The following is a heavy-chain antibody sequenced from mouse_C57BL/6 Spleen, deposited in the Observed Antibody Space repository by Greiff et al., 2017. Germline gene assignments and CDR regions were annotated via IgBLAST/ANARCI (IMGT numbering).Heavy chain of an antibody. V-gene: IGHV5-6*01. J-gene: IGHJ2*01. D-gene: IGHD1-1*01. CDR1: GFTFSSYG. CDR3: ARLYGSSFDY. Sequence: VHLVESGGDLVKPGGSLKLSCAASGFTFSSYGMSWVRQTPDKRLEWVATISSGGSYTYYPDSVKGRFTISRDNAKNTLYLQMSSLKSDDTAMYYCARLYGSSFDYWGQGTTLTVSS. CDR2: ISSGGSYT.